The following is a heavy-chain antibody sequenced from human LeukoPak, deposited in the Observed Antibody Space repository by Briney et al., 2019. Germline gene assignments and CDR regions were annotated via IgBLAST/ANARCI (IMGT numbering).Heavy chain of an antibody. CDR1: GFTFSSYS. CDR2: ISSSSSYI. V-gene: IGHV3-21*01. CDR3: ARGWSGGSSWYVGYCYGMDV. J-gene: IGHJ6*02. Sequence: PGGSLRLSCAASGFTFSSYSMNWVRQAPGKGLEWVSSISSSSSYIYYADSVKGRFTISRDNAKNSLYLQMNSLRAEDTAVYYCARGWSGGSSWYVGYCYGMDVWGQGTTVTVSS. D-gene: IGHD6-13*01.